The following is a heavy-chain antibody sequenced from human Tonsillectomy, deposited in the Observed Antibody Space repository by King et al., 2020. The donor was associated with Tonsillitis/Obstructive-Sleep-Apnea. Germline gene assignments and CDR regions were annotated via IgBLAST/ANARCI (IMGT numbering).Heavy chain of an antibody. CDR1: GGSISSYY. Sequence: QLQESGPGLVKPSETLFLTCTVSGGSISSYYWSWLRQPPGKGLECIGYIYYSGGTNYNPSLKSRVTISVDTSKNQFSLKLSSVTAVDTAVYYCAREGAVMNAFDIWGQGTMVTVSS. D-gene: IGHD2-8*01. J-gene: IGHJ3*02. V-gene: IGHV4-59*01. CDR3: AREGAVMNAFDI. CDR2: IYYSGGT.